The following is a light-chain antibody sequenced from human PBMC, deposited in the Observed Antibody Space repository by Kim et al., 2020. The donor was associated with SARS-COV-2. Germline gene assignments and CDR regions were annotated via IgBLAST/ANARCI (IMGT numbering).Light chain of an antibody. V-gene: IGLV2-14*01. J-gene: IGLJ3*02. CDR1: SSDVAGYNY. CDR3: SSYTSSSTWV. Sequence: QSALTQPASVSGSPGQSITISCTGTSSDVAGYNYVSWYQQHPGKAPKLMIYGVSQRPSGVSNRFSGSKSGNTASLTISGLQSEDEADYYCSSYTSSSTWVFGGGTQLTVL. CDR2: GVS.